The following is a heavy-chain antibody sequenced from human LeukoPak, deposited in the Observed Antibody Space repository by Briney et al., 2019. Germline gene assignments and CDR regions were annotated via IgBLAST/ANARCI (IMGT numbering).Heavy chain of an antibody. J-gene: IGHJ4*02. V-gene: IGHV3-66*01. CDR3: ARAPGSGYYPALDY. Sequence: GGSLRLTCAASGFTFSDYYMSWVRQAPGKGLEWVSIIYSGGTTYHADSVKDRFSISRDIYKNTLYLQMNSLRAEDTAVYYCARAPGSGYYPALDYWGQGTLVTVSS. D-gene: IGHD3-22*01. CDR2: IYSGGTT. CDR1: GFTFSDYY.